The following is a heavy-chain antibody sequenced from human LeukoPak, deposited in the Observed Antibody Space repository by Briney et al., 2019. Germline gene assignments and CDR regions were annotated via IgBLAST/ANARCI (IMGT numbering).Heavy chain of an antibody. CDR3: TTSMGYDYVWGGYEDAFDI. D-gene: IGHD3-16*01. CDR2: IKSKSDGGTT. V-gene: IGHV3-15*01. J-gene: IGHJ3*02. CDR1: GFTFSNAW. Sequence: GGSLRLSCAASGFTFSNAWMSWVRQAPGKGLEWVGRIKSKSDGGTTDYAAPVKGRFTISRDDSKNTLYLQMNNLKTEDTAVYYCTTSMGYDYVWGGYEDAFDIWGQGTMVTVSS.